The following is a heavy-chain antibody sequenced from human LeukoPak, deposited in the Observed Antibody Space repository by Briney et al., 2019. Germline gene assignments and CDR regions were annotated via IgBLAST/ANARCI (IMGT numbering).Heavy chain of an antibody. D-gene: IGHD1-26*01. CDR2: IIPIFGTA. CDR1: GGTFSSYA. CDR3: ATILVGATYFDY. J-gene: IGHJ4*02. Sequence: GASVKVSCKASGGTFSSYAISWVRQAPGQGLEWMGGIIPIFGTANYAQKFQGRVTITADESTSTAYMELSSLRSEDTAVYYCATILVGATYFDYWGQGTLVTVSS. V-gene: IGHV1-69*13.